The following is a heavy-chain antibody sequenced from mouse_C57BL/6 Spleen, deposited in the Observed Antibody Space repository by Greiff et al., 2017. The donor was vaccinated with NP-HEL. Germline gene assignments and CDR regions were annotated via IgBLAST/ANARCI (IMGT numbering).Heavy chain of an antibody. J-gene: IGHJ1*03. D-gene: IGHD2-5*01. CDR2: ISYDGSN. CDR1: GYSITSGYY. CDR3: ARSSNYEYFDV. V-gene: IGHV3-6*01. Sequence: EVKLEESGPGLVKPSQSLSLTCSVTGYSITSGYYCNWIRQFPGNKLEWMGYISYDGSNNYNPSLKNRISITRDTSKNQFFLKLNSVTTEDTATYYCARSSNYEYFDVWGTGTTVTVSS.